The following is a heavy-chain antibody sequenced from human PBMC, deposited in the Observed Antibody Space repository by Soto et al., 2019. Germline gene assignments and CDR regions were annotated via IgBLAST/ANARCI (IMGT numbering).Heavy chain of an antibody. CDR2: ISTSSSYI. V-gene: IGHV3-21*01. J-gene: IGHJ5*02. CDR3: ARNLYYYDTSGYHP. D-gene: IGHD3-22*01. Sequence: GGSLSLSCASSGFTFSSYSMNWVRQAPGKGLEWVSSISTSSSYIYYADSVKGRFTISRDNAKNSLYLQMNSLRAEDTAVYYCARNLYYYDTSGYHPWGQGTLVTVSS. CDR1: GFTFSSYS.